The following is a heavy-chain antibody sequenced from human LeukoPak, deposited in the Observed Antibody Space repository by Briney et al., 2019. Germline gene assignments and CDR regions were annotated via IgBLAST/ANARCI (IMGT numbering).Heavy chain of an antibody. Sequence: GGSLRLSCAASGFTFSSYWMHWVRQAPGKGLVWVSRINTDGSSTSYADSVKGRFTISRDNAKNTLSLQMNSLRAEDTAVYYCASGGSPGIATAAQYCWGQGTLVTVSS. CDR3: ASGGSPGIATAAQYC. CDR2: INTDGSST. V-gene: IGHV3-74*01. D-gene: IGHD6-13*01. CDR1: GFTFSSYW. J-gene: IGHJ4*02.